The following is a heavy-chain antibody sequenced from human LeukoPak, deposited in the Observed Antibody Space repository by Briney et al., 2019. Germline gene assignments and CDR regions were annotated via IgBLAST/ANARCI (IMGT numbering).Heavy chain of an antibody. Sequence: SQILSLTCAISGDSVFSNIAAWNWIRQSPSRGLEWLGRTYYRSKWYNDYAVSVKGRITFNPDTSKNQFSLQLNSVTPEDTAVYYCARQQRGALDYWGQGTLVTVSS. CDR1: GDSVFSNIAA. CDR2: TYYRSKWYN. D-gene: IGHD6-25*01. CDR3: ARQQRGALDY. V-gene: IGHV6-1*01. J-gene: IGHJ4*02.